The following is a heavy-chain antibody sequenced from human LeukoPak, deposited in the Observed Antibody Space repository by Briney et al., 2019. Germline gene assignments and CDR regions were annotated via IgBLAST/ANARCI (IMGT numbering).Heavy chain of an antibody. J-gene: IGHJ4*02. D-gene: IGHD5-24*01. CDR3: AKGKSRDGYNCFDY. Sequence: GGSLRLSCAASGFTFSGYAMSWVRQAPGKGLEWVSAISGSGGSTYYADSVKGRFTISRDNSKNTLYLQMNSLRAEDTAVYYCAKGKSRDGYNCFDYWGQGTLVTVSS. V-gene: IGHV3-23*01. CDR2: ISGSGGST. CDR1: GFTFSGYA.